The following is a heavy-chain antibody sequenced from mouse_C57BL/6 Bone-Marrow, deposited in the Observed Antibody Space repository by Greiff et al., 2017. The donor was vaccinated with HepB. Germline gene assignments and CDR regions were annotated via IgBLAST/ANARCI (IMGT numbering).Heavy chain of an antibody. J-gene: IGHJ4*01. Sequence: PCTSFPFSFPSSFYTFPRSFLHFVPPSPGQGLEWIGVIDPSDSYTNYNQKFKGKATLTVDTSSSTAYMQLSSLTSEDSAVYYCAREGIYDGYPYAMDYWGQGTSVTVSS. V-gene: IGHV1-59*01. CDR3: AREGIYDGYPYAMDY. CDR2: IDPSDSYT. D-gene: IGHD2-3*01. CDR1: FYTFPRSF.